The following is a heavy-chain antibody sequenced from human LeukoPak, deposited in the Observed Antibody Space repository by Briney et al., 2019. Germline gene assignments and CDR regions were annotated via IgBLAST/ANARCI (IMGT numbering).Heavy chain of an antibody. V-gene: IGHV3-23*01. CDR1: GFTFSSYA. D-gene: IGHD3-10*01. Sequence: GGSLRLSCAASGFTFSSYAMTWVRQAPGKGLEWVSAFSGSAGTTYYADSVKGRFTISRDNSKNTLYLQVNSLKAEDTAVYYCARGVWFGESWAGYWGQGTLVTVSS. CDR3: ARGVWFGESWAGY. J-gene: IGHJ4*02. CDR2: FSGSAGTT.